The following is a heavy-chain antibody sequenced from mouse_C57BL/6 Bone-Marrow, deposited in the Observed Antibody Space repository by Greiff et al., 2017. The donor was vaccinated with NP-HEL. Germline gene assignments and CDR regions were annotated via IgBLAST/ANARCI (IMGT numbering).Heavy chain of an antibody. CDR2: ISSGGSYT. CDR1: GFTFSSYG. CDR3: ARRGITTRIFDY. D-gene: IGHD2-4*01. V-gene: IGHV5-6*02. Sequence: DVMLVESGGDLVKPGGSLKLSCAASGFTFSSYGMSWVRQTPDKRLEWVATISSGGSYTYYPDSVKGRFTISRDNAKNTLYLQMSSLKSEDTAMYYCARRGITTRIFDYWGQGTTLTVSS. J-gene: IGHJ2*01.